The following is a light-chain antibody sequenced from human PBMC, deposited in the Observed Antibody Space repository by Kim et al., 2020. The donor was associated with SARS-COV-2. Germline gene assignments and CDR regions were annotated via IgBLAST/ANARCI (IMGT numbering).Light chain of an antibody. V-gene: IGLV1-44*01. CDR3: AAWDASLNVWV. CDR2: TDN. J-gene: IGLJ3*02. CDR1: NSNIGSNT. Sequence: ELTQPPSASGTPGQRVIISCSGSNSNIGSNTVNWYQHLPGTAPKLLIYTDNQRPAAVPDRFSGSNSGTSASLAISGLQSEDEADYYCAAWDASLNVWV.